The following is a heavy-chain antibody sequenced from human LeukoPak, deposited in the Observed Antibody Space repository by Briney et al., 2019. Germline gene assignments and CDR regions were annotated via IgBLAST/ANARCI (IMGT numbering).Heavy chain of an antibody. CDR1: GYAFTSYG. Sequence: ASVKVSCKASGYAFTSYGISCVRQAPGQGLKWMGWISAYNGNTNYAQKLQGRVTMTTDTSTSTAYMELRSLRPDDTAVYYCARDATPYCSSTSCYSPFYYYYYYMDVWGKGTTVTVSS. CDR2: ISAYNGNT. D-gene: IGHD2-2*01. CDR3: ARDATPYCSSTSCYSPFYYYYYYMDV. V-gene: IGHV1-18*01. J-gene: IGHJ6*03.